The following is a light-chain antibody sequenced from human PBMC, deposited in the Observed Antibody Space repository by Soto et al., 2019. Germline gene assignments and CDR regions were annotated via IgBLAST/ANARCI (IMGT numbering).Light chain of an antibody. V-gene: IGKV3-11*01. J-gene: IGKJ5*01. Sequence: EIVLTQSPATLSLSPGERATLSCRDSQSVSSYLAWYQQKPGQAPRLLISDASNRATGIPARFSGSGSGTDFTLTISSLEPEDFAVYYCQQRSNWPPRITFGQGTRLEIK. CDR1: QSVSSY. CDR3: QQRSNWPPRIT. CDR2: DAS.